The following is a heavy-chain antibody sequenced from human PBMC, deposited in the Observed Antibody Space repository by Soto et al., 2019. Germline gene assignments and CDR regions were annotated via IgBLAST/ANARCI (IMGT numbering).Heavy chain of an antibody. D-gene: IGHD6-19*01. V-gene: IGHV1-2*07. Sequence: KDSSKPSGDTFTVHYMCSVRHSPEQGGECRGWIYPHSGGTNYAHKFHGRITMTRDTSTSTAYMELSRLRYDDTAVYYGAREVAVASLGMDVWGQGTTVTVSS. J-gene: IGHJ6*02. CDR2: IYPHSGGT. CDR1: GDTFTVHY. CDR3: AREVAVASLGMDV.